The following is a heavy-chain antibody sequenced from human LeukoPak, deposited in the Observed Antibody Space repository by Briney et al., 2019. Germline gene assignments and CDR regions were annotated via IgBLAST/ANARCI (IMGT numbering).Heavy chain of an antibody. Sequence: SVKVSCKASGYTFTGYYMHWVRQAPGQGLEWMGRIIPILGIANYAQKFQGRVTITADKSTSTAYMELSSLRSEDTAVYYCARRGVGDYGDHGAPAEPFDPWGQGTLVTVSS. CDR1: GYTFTGYY. D-gene: IGHD4-17*01. CDR2: IIPILGIA. CDR3: ARRGVGDYGDHGAPAEPFDP. J-gene: IGHJ5*02. V-gene: IGHV1-69*02.